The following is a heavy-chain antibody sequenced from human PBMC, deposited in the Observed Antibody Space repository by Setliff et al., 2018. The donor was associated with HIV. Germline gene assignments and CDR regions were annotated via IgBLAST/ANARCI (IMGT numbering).Heavy chain of an antibody. Sequence: SETLSLTCTVSGGSISGSNYYWGWIRQPPGKGLEWVGSIYYSGSTYYSPSLKSRVTISVDTSKNQFSLTLTSVTAADSAVYYCARGGGGARRVIGSWGQGALVTVSS. J-gene: IGHJ4*02. CDR1: GGSISGSNYY. CDR2: IYYSGST. V-gene: IGHV4-39*01. D-gene: IGHD6-6*01. CDR3: ARGGGGARRVIGS.